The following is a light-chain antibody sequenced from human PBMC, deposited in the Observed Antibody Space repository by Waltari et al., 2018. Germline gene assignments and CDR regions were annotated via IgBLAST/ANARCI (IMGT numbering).Light chain of an antibody. CDR1: QTLLSSKGYNY. CDR3: MQSLQSPFT. J-gene: IGKJ3*01. Sequence: DMVMTQSTLSLPVTPGEPPSIPCPSRQTLLSSKGYNYLDWYLQRPGQSPQLLIYLGSLRASGVPDRFSGSGSGTDFTLKISTVEAEDVGVYYCMQSLQSPFTFGPGTQVDIK. V-gene: IGKV2-28*01. CDR2: LGS.